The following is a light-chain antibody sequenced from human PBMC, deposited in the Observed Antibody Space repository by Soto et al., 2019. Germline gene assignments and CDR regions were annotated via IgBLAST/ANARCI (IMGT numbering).Light chain of an antibody. V-gene: IGKV1-6*01. CDR2: AAS. Sequence: AIQMTQSPSSLSASVGDRVTITCRASQAISNDLGWYQQKPGKTPKLLIFAASSLQSGVPSRFSGSGSGTDFTLTISSLQPEDFAIYYCLQDFNYPWTFGQGTKVEIK. CDR3: LQDFNYPWT. CDR1: QAISND. J-gene: IGKJ1*01.